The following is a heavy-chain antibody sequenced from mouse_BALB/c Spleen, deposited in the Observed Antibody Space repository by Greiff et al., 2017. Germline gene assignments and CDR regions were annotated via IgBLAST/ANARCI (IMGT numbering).Heavy chain of an antibody. Sequence: EVQVVESGGGLVKPGGSLKLSCAASGFTFSDYYMYWVRQTPEKRLEWVATISDGGSYTYYPDSVKGRFTISRDNAKNNLYLQMSSLKSEDTAMYYCARAYYGKYYAMDYWGQGTSVTVSS. D-gene: IGHD1-1*01. CDR2: ISDGGSYT. V-gene: IGHV5-4*02. CDR1: GFTFSDYY. J-gene: IGHJ4*01. CDR3: ARAYYGKYYAMDY.